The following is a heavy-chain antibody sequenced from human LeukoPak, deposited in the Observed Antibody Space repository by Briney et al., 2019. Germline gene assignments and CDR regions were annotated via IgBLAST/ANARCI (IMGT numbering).Heavy chain of an antibody. CDR1: GFTFSSYG. V-gene: IGHV3-30*02. CDR2: IRYDGSNK. CDR3: ANVADYYGSGSSDPKDY. Sequence: GGSLRLSCAASGFTFSSYGMHWVRQAPGKGLEWVAFIRYDGSNKYYADSVKGRFTISRDNSKNTLYLQMNSLRAEDTAVYYCANVADYYGSGSSDPKDYWGQGSLVTVS. J-gene: IGHJ4*02. D-gene: IGHD3-10*01.